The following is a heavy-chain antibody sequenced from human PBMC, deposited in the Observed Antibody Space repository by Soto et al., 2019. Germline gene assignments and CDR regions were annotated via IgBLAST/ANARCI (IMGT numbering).Heavy chain of an antibody. CDR3: AHRTSFGSGIWFDP. CDR1: GFSLSTSGVG. J-gene: IGHJ5*02. V-gene: IGHV2-5*02. Sequence: SGPTLVNPTQTLTLTCTFSGFSLSTSGVGVGWIRQPPGKALEWLALIYWDDDKRYSPSLKSRLTIPKDTSKNQVVLTMTNMDPVDTATYYCAHRTSFGSGIWFDPWGQGTLVTVSS. CDR2: IYWDDDK. D-gene: IGHD3-10*01.